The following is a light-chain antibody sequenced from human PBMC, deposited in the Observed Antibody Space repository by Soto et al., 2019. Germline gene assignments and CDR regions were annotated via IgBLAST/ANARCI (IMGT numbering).Light chain of an antibody. Sequence: IQLTQSPSSLSASVGDRVTITCRASQDIGIYLAWYQQKPGKAPNLLIYAASSLQRGVPSRFSGSGSGTDFTLTIRSLQPEDFAVFYCQQYGSSITFGQGTRLEIK. J-gene: IGKJ5*01. CDR2: AAS. V-gene: IGKV1-9*01. CDR3: QQYGSSIT. CDR1: QDIGIY.